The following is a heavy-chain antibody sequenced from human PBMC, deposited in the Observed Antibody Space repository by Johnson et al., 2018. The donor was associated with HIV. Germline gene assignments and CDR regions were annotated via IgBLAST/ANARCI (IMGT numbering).Heavy chain of an antibody. D-gene: IGHD3/OR15-3a*01. V-gene: IGHV3-30*02. J-gene: IGHJ3*02. Sequence: QVQLVESGGGVVQPGGSLRLSCAASGFDFSNYAMHWVRQAPGKGLEWVAFIRYDGSNKYYADSVKGRFTISRDDSKNTLYLQMNSLTTEDTDVYYCACVDSQLDDAFDIWGQGTMVTVSS. CDR1: GFDFSNYA. CDR2: IRYDGSNK. CDR3: ACVDSQLDDAFDI.